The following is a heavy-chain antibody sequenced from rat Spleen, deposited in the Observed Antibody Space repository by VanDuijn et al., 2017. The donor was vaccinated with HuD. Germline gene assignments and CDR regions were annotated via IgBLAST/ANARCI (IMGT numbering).Heavy chain of an antibody. CDR1: GFTFSHYG. Sequence: EVQLVESGGGLVQPGRSLKLTCAASGFTFSHYGMAWVRQAPTKGLEWVASITTGSGNTYYRDSVKGRFTISRDNAKNTLYLLMDSLNSEDMATYFCVRRETSFDYWGQGVMVTVSS. J-gene: IGHJ2*01. CDR3: VRRETSFDY. V-gene: IGHV5S13*01. CDR2: ITTGSGNT.